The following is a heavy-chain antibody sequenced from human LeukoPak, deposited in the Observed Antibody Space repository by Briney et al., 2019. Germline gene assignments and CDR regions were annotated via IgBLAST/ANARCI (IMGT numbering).Heavy chain of an antibody. Sequence: PSETLSLTCTVSGGSISSSSYYWGWIRQPPGKGLEWIGYIYYSGSTNYNPSLKSRVTISVDTSKNQFSLKLSSVTAADTAVYYCARAHYDFWSGPGSYYYYYMDVWGKGTTVTVSS. D-gene: IGHD3-3*01. CDR2: IYYSGST. J-gene: IGHJ6*03. V-gene: IGHV4-61*05. CDR3: ARAHYDFWSGPGSYYYYYMDV. CDR1: GGSISSSSYY.